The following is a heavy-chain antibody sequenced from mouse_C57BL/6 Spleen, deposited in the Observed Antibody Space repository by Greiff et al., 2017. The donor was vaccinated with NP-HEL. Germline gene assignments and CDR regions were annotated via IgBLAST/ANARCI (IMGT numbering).Heavy chain of an antibody. V-gene: IGHV1-80*01. CDR2: IYPGDGDT. J-gene: IGHJ1*03. Sequence: QVQLQQSGAELVKDGEGGKRGGKEEGGGCSVGGMRGGGGRAGKGLEWIGQIYPGDGDTNYNGKFKGKATLTADKSSSTAYMQLSSLTSEDSAVYFCARYGLYHYEGYFDVWGTGTTVTVSS. CDR1: GGGCSVGG. CDR3: ARYGLYHYEGYFDV. D-gene: IGHD1-1*01.